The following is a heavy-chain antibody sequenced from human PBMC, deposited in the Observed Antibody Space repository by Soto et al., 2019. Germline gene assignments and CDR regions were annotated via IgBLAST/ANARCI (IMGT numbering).Heavy chain of an antibody. D-gene: IGHD3-10*01. J-gene: IGHJ6*02. CDR1: GFTLNTYG. Sequence: QVQLVESGGGVVQPGRSLRLSCASSGFTLNTYGMHGVRQAPGKGLDWVAIISYDGSNEYYADSVKGRFTISRDNSKNTLFLQMNSLRAEDTAVYYCATSMGDGSGPDSYYGMDVWGQGTTVTVSS. CDR3: ATSMGDGSGPDSYYGMDV. CDR2: ISYDGSNE. V-gene: IGHV3-30*03.